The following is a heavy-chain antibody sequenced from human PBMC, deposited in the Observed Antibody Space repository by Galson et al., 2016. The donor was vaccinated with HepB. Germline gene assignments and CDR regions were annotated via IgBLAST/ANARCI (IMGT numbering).Heavy chain of an antibody. CDR2: IYYGGST. J-gene: IGHJ3*02. V-gene: IGHV4-59*01. CDR3: ARLPGGNAFDI. D-gene: IGHD3-10*01. Sequence: SETLSLTCTASGGSMTSYYWSWIRQPPGRGLEWIGYIYYGGSTVYNPSLKGRLAISVDTSKNQFSLQLSAVTAADTAVYFCARLPGGNAFDIWGQGTMVTVSS. CDR1: GGSMTSYY.